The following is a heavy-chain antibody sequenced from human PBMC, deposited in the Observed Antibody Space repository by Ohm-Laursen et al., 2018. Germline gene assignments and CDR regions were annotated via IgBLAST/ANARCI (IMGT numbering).Heavy chain of an antibody. J-gene: IGHJ3*02. CDR2: MNPKDDDT. CDR3: ARGRLSGTRRALDI. V-gene: IGHV1-8*01. D-gene: IGHD1-7*01. Sequence: ASVKVSCKASGYTFINYDIHWVRQASGQGLEWMGWMNPKDDDTGYAHKFQGRVTMSRNTSISTANLEMTSLRSEDTAVYYCARGRLSGTRRALDIWGQGTLVTVSS. CDR1: GYTFINYD.